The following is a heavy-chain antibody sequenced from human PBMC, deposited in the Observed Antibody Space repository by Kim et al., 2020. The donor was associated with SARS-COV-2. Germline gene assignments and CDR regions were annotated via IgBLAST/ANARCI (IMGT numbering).Heavy chain of an antibody. D-gene: IGHD3-3*01. Sequence: ASVKVSCKASGYTFTGYYMHWVRQAPGQGLEWMGWINPNSGGTNYAQKFQGRVTMTRDTSISTAYMELSRLRSDDTAVYYCARSPIRFLEWLGWFDPWGQGTLVTVSS. CDR1: GYTFTGYY. V-gene: IGHV1-2*02. CDR2: INPNSGGT. CDR3: ARSPIRFLEWLGWFDP. J-gene: IGHJ5*02.